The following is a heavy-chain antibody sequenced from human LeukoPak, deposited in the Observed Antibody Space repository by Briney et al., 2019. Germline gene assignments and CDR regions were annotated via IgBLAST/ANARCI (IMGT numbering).Heavy chain of an antibody. D-gene: IGHD1-26*01. Sequence: GGSLRLSCAASGFTFNNYAMSWVRQAPGRGLEWVSAISGPGYSTHYADSVKGRFTISRDNSKSTVFLQMNSLRVEDTAIYYCAKISREGATTGPGGPGNFDYWGQGTLVTVSS. J-gene: IGHJ4*02. CDR1: GFTFNNYA. V-gene: IGHV3-23*01. CDR3: AKISREGATTGPGGPGNFDY. CDR2: ISGPGYST.